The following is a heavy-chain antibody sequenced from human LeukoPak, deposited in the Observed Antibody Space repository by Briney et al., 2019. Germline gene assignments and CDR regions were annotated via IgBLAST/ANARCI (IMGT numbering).Heavy chain of an antibody. CDR2: IWYDGSNK. Sequence: GGSLRLSCAASGFTLSSYGMHWVRPAPGKGLEWVAVIWYDGSNKYYADSVKGRFTISRDNSKNTLYLQMNSLRAEDTAVYYCVRFNHPNSWFDPWGQGTLVTVSS. J-gene: IGHJ5*02. V-gene: IGHV3-33*01. D-gene: IGHD1-14*01. CDR1: GFTLSSYG. CDR3: VRFNHPNSWFDP.